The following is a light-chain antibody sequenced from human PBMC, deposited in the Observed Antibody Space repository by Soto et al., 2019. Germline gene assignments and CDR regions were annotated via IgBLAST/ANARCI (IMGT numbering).Light chain of an antibody. Sequence: QSALTQPRSVSGSPGQSVPISCTGTSNNIGAYTFVSWYQQHPGKAPNLIIYHVNKRPSGVPDRFSGSKSGNTASLTISGLQAEDESEYYCSAYGGNADVVFGGGTKLTVL. CDR1: SNNIGAYTF. CDR3: SAYGGNADVV. CDR2: HVN. V-gene: IGLV2-11*01. J-gene: IGLJ2*01.